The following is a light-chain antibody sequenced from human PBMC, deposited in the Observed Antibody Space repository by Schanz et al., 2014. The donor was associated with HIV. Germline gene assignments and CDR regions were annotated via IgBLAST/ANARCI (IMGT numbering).Light chain of an antibody. V-gene: IGLV2-14*03. CDR3: CSFAGSSTFYV. Sequence: QSALTQPASVSGSPGQSVTISCTGTYTDIGAYNYVSWYQQHPGRAPRLLIYGVNGRPSGISDRFSGSKSGTAASLTISGLQSDDEADYFCCSFAGSSTFYVFGTGTKLTVL. J-gene: IGLJ1*01. CDR2: GVN. CDR1: YTDIGAYNY.